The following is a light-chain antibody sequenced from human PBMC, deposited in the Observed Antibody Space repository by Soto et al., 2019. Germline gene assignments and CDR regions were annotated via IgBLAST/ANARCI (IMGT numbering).Light chain of an antibody. J-gene: IGLJ1*01. V-gene: IGLV1-47*01. CDR2: RNN. Sequence: QSALTQPPSASGTPGQRVTISCSGSSSNIGSNYVYWYQQLPGTAPKLLIYRNNQRPSGVPDRFSGSMSGTSASLAISGLRSEDEADYYCAAWDDSLSGYVFGTGTKVTVL. CDR1: SSNIGSNY. CDR3: AAWDDSLSGYV.